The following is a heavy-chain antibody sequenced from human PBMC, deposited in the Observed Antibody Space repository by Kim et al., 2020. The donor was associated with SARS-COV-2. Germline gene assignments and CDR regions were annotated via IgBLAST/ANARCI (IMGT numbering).Heavy chain of an antibody. D-gene: IGHD4-17*01. Sequence: SLKSRVTMSVDTSKNQFSRKLSSVTAADTAVYYCARSRPPAYGDYYNPDYWGQGTLVTVSS. V-gene: IGHV4-59*10. J-gene: IGHJ4*02. CDR3: ARSRPPAYGDYYNPDY.